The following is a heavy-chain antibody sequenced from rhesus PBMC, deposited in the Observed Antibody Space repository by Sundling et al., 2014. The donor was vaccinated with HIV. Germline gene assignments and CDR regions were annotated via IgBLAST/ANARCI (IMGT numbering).Heavy chain of an antibody. V-gene: IGHV4-122*02. Sequence: QVQLQESGPGLVKPSETLSLTCAVSGGSITNGYYYWSWIRQPPGKGLEWIGYITYSGTTNYNPSLKSRVTISGDTSKNRFSLKLSSVTAADTAVYYCVRWAQYLDWLLFDYWGQGVLVTVSS. CDR2: ITYSGTT. CDR1: GGSITNGYYY. J-gene: IGHJ4*01. CDR3: VRWAQYLDWLLFDY. D-gene: IGHD3-3*01.